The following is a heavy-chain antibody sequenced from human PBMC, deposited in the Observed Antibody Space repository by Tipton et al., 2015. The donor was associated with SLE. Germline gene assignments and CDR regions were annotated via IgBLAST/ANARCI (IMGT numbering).Heavy chain of an antibody. V-gene: IGHV1-18*01. Sequence: QSGPEVKKPGASVKVSCKASGYTFTTYGITWVRQAPGQGLEWMGWISAYNGNTNYAQKLQGRVTMTTDTSTSTAYMELRSLRSDDTAVYYCARDSAPFSWNYFDSWGQGTLVTVSS. J-gene: IGHJ4*02. CDR3: ARDSAPFSWNYFDS. D-gene: IGHD2-15*01. CDR2: ISAYNGNT. CDR1: GYTFTTYG.